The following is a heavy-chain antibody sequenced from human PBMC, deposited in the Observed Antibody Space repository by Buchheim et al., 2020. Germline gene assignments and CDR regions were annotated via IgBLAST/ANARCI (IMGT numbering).Heavy chain of an antibody. J-gene: IGHJ4*02. CDR1: GGSFSGYY. Sequence: QVQLQQWGAGLLKPSETLSLTCAVYGGSFSGYYWRWIRQSPGKGLEWIGEINDSGITNYSPSLKSRVTLSVDTSKNQFSLRLSSVTAADTGVYFCARGQYYDSWSGYYRLDHWGQGTL. V-gene: IGHV4-34*01. CDR2: INDSGIT. CDR3: ARGQYYDSWSGYYRLDH. D-gene: IGHD3-3*01.